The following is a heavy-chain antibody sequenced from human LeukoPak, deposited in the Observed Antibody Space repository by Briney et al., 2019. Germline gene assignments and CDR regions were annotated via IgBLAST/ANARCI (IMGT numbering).Heavy chain of an antibody. CDR2: IYYDGSNI. CDR3: ARDWKTNSFDY. D-gene: IGHD1-1*01. CDR1: EFTFTTYG. J-gene: IGHJ4*02. V-gene: IGHV3-33*01. Sequence: GGSLRLSCAASEFTFTTYGMHWVRQAPGKGLEWVAFIYYDGSNIYYADYVKGRFTISKDISKNTLYLQMDSLRDEDTAIYYCARDWKTNSFDYWGQGTLVTVSS.